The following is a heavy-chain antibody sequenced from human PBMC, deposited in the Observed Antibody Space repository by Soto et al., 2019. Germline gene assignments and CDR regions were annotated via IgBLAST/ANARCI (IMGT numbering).Heavy chain of an antibody. CDR3: ARGLRLGYCSSTSCYASYNWFDP. Sequence: SETLSLTCAVYGGSFSGYYWSWIRQPPGKGLEWIGEINHSGSTNYNPSLKSRVTISVDTSKNQFSLKLSSVTAADTAVYYCARGLRLGYCSSTSCYASYNWFDPWGQGTLVTVSS. V-gene: IGHV4-34*01. CDR2: INHSGST. D-gene: IGHD2-2*01. J-gene: IGHJ5*02. CDR1: GGSFSGYY.